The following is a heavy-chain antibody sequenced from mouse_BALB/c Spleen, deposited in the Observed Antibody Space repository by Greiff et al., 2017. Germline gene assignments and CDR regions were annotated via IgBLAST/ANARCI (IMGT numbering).Heavy chain of an antibody. CDR1: GYTFTSYW. V-gene: IGHV1-7*01. CDR2: INPSTGYT. Sequence: QVQLQQPGAELAKPGASVKMSCKASGYTFTSYWMHWVKQRPGQGLEWIGYINPSTGYTEYNQKFKDKATLTADKSSSTAYMQLSSLTSEDSAVYYCALYGGYFDVWGAGTTVTVSS. D-gene: IGHD1-1*01. CDR3: ALYGGYFDV. J-gene: IGHJ1*01.